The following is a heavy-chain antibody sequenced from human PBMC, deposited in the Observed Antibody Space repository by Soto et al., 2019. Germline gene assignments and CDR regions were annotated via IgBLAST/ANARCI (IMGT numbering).Heavy chain of an antibody. CDR1: GGSFSGYY. J-gene: IGHJ4*02. CDR2: INHSGST. D-gene: IGHD4-4*01. Sequence: PSETLSLTCAVYGGSFSGYYWSWIRQPPGKGLEWIGEINHSGSTNYNPSLKSRVTISVDTSKNQFSLNLNSVTASDTAVYFCVSQRTTVINQAYFDYWGPGALVTVSS. V-gene: IGHV4-34*01. CDR3: VSQRTTVINQAYFDY.